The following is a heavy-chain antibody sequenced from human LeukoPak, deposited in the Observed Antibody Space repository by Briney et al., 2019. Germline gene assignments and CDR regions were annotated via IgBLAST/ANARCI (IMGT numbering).Heavy chain of an antibody. CDR2: INPNAGDT. CDR3: ARGEGYRVGAWWYFDY. Sequence: ASVKISCKASGYTFTTYYLHWVRQAPGQGLEWMGIINPNAGDTGYARKFLGRVTMTRDTSTSTVYMELSSLRSEDTAVYYCARGEGYRVGAWWYFDYWGQGTLVTVSS. CDR1: GYTFTTYY. D-gene: IGHD1-26*01. V-gene: IGHV1-46*01. J-gene: IGHJ4*02.